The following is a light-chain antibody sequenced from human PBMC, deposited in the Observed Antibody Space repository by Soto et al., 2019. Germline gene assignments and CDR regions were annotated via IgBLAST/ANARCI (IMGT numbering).Light chain of an antibody. J-gene: IGKJ3*01. CDR1: QSVGSK. CDR2: DAS. Sequence: EIVMTQSPATLSVSPGERASLSCRASQSVGSKLAWYQHKPGQAPRLLIYDASTRATGFPARFRGSGSGTEFTLTFSSLQPEDFAVYSWQQYNNWPPFTFGTGTKVDIK. CDR3: QQYNNWPPFT. V-gene: IGKV3-15*01.